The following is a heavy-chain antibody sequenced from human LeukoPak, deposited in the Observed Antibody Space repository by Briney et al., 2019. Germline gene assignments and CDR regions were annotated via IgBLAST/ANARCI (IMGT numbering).Heavy chain of an antibody. V-gene: IGHV3-21*01. CDR1: GFTFSSYS. Sequence: PGGSLRLSCAASGFTFSSYSMNWVRQAPGKGLEWVSSISSSSSYIYYADSVKGRFTISRDNAKNSLYLQMNSLRAEDTAVYYCARMDLYGDFFGGPSYWYFDLWGRGTLVTVSS. D-gene: IGHD4-17*01. CDR3: ARMDLYGDFFGGPSYWYFDL. J-gene: IGHJ2*01. CDR2: ISSSSSYI.